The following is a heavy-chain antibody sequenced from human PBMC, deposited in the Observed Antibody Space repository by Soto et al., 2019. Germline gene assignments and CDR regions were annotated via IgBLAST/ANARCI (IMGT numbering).Heavy chain of an antibody. V-gene: IGHV1-69*13. CDR2: IIPIFGTA. J-gene: IGHJ3*02. Sequence: SVKVSCKASGGTFSSYAISWVRQAPGQGLEWMGGIIPIFGTANYAQKFQGRVTITADESTSTACMELSSLRSEDTAVYYCARGLYYYDSSGSYDAFDIWGQGTMVTVSS. CDR1: GGTFSSYA. CDR3: ARGLYYYDSSGSYDAFDI. D-gene: IGHD3-22*01.